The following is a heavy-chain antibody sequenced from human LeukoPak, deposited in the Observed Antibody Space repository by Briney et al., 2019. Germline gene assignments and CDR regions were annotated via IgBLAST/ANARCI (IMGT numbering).Heavy chain of an antibody. CDR2: ISGSGGST. CDR1: GFTFSSYA. D-gene: IGHD6-19*01. Sequence: GGSLRLSCAASGFTFSSYAMSWVRQAPGKGLEWVSAISGSGGSTYYADSVKGRFTISRDNSKNTLYLQMNSLRTEDTAVYYCARGRLTVADPDYFNYWGQGTLLTVSS. CDR3: ARGRLTVADPDYFNY. J-gene: IGHJ4*02. V-gene: IGHV3-23*01.